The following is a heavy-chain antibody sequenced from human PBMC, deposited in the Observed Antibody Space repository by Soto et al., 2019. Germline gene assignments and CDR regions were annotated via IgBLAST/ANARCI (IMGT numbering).Heavy chain of an antibody. V-gene: IGHV3-30*18. CDR3: AKTAGYSYGYYYYYGMDV. CDR1: GFTFSSYC. CDR2: ISYDGNNK. D-gene: IGHD5-18*01. J-gene: IGHJ6*02. Sequence: VGSLRLSCAASGFTFSSYCMHSLRQAQGKGLEWVAVISYDGNNKYYANSVKGRFTISKDNSKNTLYLKMNSMRAEDTAVYYCAKTAGYSYGYYYYYGMDVWGQGTTVTVSS.